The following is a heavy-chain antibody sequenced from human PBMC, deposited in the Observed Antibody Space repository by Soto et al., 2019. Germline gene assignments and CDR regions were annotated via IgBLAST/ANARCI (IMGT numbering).Heavy chain of an antibody. CDR1: GFTFSSYG. V-gene: IGHV3-33*01. J-gene: IGHJ4*02. CDR3: ARDRGQWLAYIDY. Sequence: GGSLRLSCAASGFTFSSYGMHWVRQAPGKGLEWVAVIWYDGSNKYYADSVKGRFTISRDNSKNTLYLQMNSLRAEDTAVYYCARDRGQWLAYIDYWGQGTLVTVSS. D-gene: IGHD6-19*01. CDR2: IWYDGSNK.